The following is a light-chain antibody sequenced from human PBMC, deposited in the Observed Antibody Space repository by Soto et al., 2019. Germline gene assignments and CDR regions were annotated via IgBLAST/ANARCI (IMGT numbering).Light chain of an antibody. V-gene: IGKV3-20*01. CDR2: GVF. CDR1: QTVSSH. Sequence: EVVMTHSPVTLSVSLVQIATLSFSSSQTVSSHIALYQQKPGQAPRLLISGVFVRATGIPGRFSGSGSGTDFVLTISRLEPEDFAVYYCQKYFKSPWKFGQGTKVDIK. J-gene: IGKJ1*01. CDR3: QKYFKSPWK.